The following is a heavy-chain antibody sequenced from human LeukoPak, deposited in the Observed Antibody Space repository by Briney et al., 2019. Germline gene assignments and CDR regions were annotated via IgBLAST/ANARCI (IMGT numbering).Heavy chain of an antibody. V-gene: IGHV4-4*07. CDR1: GASISSYY. CDR2: IYTSGST. J-gene: IGHJ5*02. Sequence: SETLSLTCTVSGASISSYYWSWIRQPAGKGLEWIGRIYTSGSTNYNPSLKSRVTMSVDTSKNQFSLKLSSVPAADTAVYYCARDLKELGYCSSTSCLSNWFDPWGQGTLVTVSS. D-gene: IGHD2-2*01. CDR3: ARDLKELGYCSSTSCLSNWFDP.